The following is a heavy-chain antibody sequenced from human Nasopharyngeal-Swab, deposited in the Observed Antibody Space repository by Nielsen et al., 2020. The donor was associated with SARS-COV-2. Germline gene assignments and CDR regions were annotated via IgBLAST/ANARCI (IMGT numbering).Heavy chain of an antibody. Sequence: ASVKVSCKASGGTFGNYAISWVRQAPGQGLEWMGWIGAYNGNTNYAQKFQDRVTMTTDTSTSTVYMELRSLRSDDTAVYYCARHGVAEDYWGQGTLVTVSS. CDR3: ARHGVAEDY. V-gene: IGHV1-18*01. CDR1: GGTFGNYA. CDR2: IGAYNGNT. J-gene: IGHJ4*02. D-gene: IGHD3-3*01.